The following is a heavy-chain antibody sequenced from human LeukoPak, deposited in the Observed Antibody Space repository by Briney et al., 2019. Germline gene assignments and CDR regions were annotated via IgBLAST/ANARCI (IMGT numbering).Heavy chain of an antibody. CDR3: ARGPWFGDYFDY. CDR1: GGSISSHY. V-gene: IGHV4-4*07. CDR2: IYTFGIT. J-gene: IGHJ4*02. Sequence: SETLSLTCTVSGGSISSHYWSWVRQPAGKGLEWIGHIYTFGITNYNPSLKSRVTISVDTSKNQFSLKLSSVTAADTAVYYCARGPWFGDYFDYWGQGTLVTVSS. D-gene: IGHD3-10*01.